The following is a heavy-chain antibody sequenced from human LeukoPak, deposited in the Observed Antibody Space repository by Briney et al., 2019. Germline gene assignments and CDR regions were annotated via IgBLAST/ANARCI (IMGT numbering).Heavy chain of an antibody. D-gene: IGHD2-15*01. CDR3: AREGQEGQGGGWSDP. Sequence: ASVNFSFKSSAYTFTFYYIHWVRQAPGQGLEWNGLINPNSGGANYAQTFQGRVTMTRYTSISTAYMALSRLRSGDTPVYYCAREGQEGQGGGWSDPWGEGTLVTVSS. CDR1: AYTFTFYY. J-gene: IGHJ5*02. V-gene: IGHV1-2*02. CDR2: INPNSGGA.